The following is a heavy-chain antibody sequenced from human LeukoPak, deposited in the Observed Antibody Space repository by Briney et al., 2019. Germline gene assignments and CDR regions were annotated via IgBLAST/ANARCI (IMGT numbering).Heavy chain of an antibody. CDR3: ARAIQWNAFDV. D-gene: IGHD5-12*01. J-gene: IGHJ3*01. CDR2: ISGSGGST. CDR1: GFTFSSYA. Sequence: GGSLRLSCAASGFTFSSYAMSWVRQAPGKGLEWVSAISGSGGSTYYADSVKGRFTISRDNSKSMLYLQMNSLRAEDTALYYCARAIQWNAFDVWGPGTMVTVSS. V-gene: IGHV3-23*01.